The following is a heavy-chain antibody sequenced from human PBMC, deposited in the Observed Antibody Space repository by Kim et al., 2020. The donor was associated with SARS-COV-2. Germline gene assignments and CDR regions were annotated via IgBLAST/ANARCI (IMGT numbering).Heavy chain of an antibody. J-gene: IGHJ5*02. D-gene: IGHD2-2*02. CDR2: IRNRGGDT. Sequence: GGSLRLSCVASGFTFSDYGMSWVRQAPGKGLEWVSSIRNRGGDTYYADSVRGRFTISRDNSHNTLYLQMNSLRAGDTALYYCARKFSDTYTSFYFGPWGQGALVTVSS. CDR1: GFTFSDYG. V-gene: IGHV3-23*01. CDR3: ARKFSDTYTSFYFGP.